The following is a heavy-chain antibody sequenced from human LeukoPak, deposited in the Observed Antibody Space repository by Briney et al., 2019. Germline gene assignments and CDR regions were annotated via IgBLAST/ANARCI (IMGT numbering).Heavy chain of an antibody. CDR2: INHSGST. D-gene: IGHD3/OR15-3a*01. CDR1: GGSFSGYY. CDR3: ARMDWLVGFDY. J-gene: IGHJ4*02. Sequence: SETLSLTCAVYGGSFSGYYWSWIRQPPGKGLEWIGEINHSGSTNYNASLKSRVTISVDTSKNQFSLKLSSVTAADTAVYYCARMDWLVGFDYWGQGTLVTVSS. V-gene: IGHV4-34*01.